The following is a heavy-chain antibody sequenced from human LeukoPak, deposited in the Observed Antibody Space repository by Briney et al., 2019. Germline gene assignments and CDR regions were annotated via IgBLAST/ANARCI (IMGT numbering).Heavy chain of an antibody. V-gene: IGHV3-30-3*01. J-gene: IGHJ3*02. Sequence: GGSLRLSCAASGFTFSSYAMHWVRQAPGKGLEWVAVISYDGSNKYYADSVKGRFTISRDNSKNTLYLQMNSLRAEDTAVYYCARDGGQQLDADAFDIWGQGTMVTVSS. CDR2: ISYDGSNK. D-gene: IGHD6-13*01. CDR1: GFTFSSYA. CDR3: ARDGGQQLDADAFDI.